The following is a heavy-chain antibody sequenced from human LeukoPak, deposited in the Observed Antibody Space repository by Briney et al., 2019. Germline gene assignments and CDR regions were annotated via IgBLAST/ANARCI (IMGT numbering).Heavy chain of an antibody. Sequence: GRSLRLSCAASGFTFSSYGMHWVRQAPGKGLEWVPVISWDGNNNYYADSVKGRFTISRDNSKTTLYLQMNSLRAEDTAVYYCTNGRYGDLWDALDYWGQGTLVTVSS. J-gene: IGHJ4*02. V-gene: IGHV3-30*18. CDR1: GFTFSSYG. CDR3: TNGRYGDLWDALDY. CDR2: ISWDGNNN. D-gene: IGHD4-17*01.